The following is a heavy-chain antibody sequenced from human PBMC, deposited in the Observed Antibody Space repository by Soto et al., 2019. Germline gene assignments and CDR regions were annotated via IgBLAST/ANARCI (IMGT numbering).Heavy chain of an antibody. CDR1: GFTFSSYD. V-gene: IGHV3-13*01. J-gene: IGHJ6*03. D-gene: IGHD3-3*01. CDR2: IGTAGDT. Sequence: EVQLVESGGGLVQPGGSLRLSCAASGFTFSSYDMHWVRQATGKGLEWVSAIGTAGDTYYPGSVKGRFTISRENAKNSLYLQMNSLRAGDTAVYYCARAVKTGYYFWSGYHYYYYMDVWGKGTTVTVSS. CDR3: ARAVKTGYYFWSGYHYYYYMDV.